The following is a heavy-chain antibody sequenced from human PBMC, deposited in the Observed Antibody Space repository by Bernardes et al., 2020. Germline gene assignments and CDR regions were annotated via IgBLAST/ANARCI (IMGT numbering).Heavy chain of an antibody. D-gene: IGHD3-3*01. Sequence: SETLSLTCAVYGGSFSGYYWSWIRQPPGKGLEWIGEINHSGSTNYNPSLKSRVTISVDTSKNQFSLKLSSVTAADTAVYYCARGVTIFGVVINFYYWGQGTLVTVSS. J-gene: IGHJ4*02. V-gene: IGHV4-34*01. CDR3: ARGVTIFGVVINFYY. CDR1: GGSFSGYY. CDR2: INHSGST.